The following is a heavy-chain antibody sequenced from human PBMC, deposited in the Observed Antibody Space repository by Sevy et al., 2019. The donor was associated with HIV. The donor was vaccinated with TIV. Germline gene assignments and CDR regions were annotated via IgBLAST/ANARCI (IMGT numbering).Heavy chain of an antibody. CDR1: GGSISSGDYY. CDR3: ARVNSNGYYNFDY. CDR2: VYYSGST. J-gene: IGHJ4*02. V-gene: IGHV4-30-4*01. D-gene: IGHD3-22*01. Sequence: SETPSLTCTVSGGSISSGDYYWSWIRQPPGKGLEWIGYVYYSGSTYYNPSLKSRVTISVDTSKIQFSLKLSSVTAADTAVYYCARVNSNGYYNFDYWGQGTLVTVSS.